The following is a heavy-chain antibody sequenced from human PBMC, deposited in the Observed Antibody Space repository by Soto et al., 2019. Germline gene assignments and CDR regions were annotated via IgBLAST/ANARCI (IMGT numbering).Heavy chain of an antibody. CDR2: IYYSGST. V-gene: IGHV4-59*01. CDR1: GGSISSYY. CDR3: ARSGYSSGWYLYYYYGMDV. D-gene: IGHD6-19*01. Sequence: QVQLQESGPGLVKPSETLSLTCTVSGGSISSYYWSWIWQPPGKGLEWIGYIYYSGSTNYNPSLKSRVTISVDTSKNQFSLKLSSVTAADTAVYYCARSGYSSGWYLYYYYGMDVWGQGTTVTVSS. J-gene: IGHJ6*02.